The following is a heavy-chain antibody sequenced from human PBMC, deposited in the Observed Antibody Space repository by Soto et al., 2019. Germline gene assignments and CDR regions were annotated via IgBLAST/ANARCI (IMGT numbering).Heavy chain of an antibody. V-gene: IGHV4-34*01. CDR1: GGSFSGYY. D-gene: IGHD2-21*01. CDR3: ARLRIFGNIIDY. Sequence: SETLSLTCAVYGGSFSGYYWSWIRQPPGKGLEWIGEINHSGSTNYNPSLKSRVTISVDTSKNQFSLKLSSVTAADTAVYYCARLRIFGNIIDYWSQGTLVTVSS. J-gene: IGHJ4*02. CDR2: INHSGST.